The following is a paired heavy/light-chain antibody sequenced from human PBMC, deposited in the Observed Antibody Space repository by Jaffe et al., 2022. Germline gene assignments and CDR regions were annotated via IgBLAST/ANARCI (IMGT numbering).Light chain of an antibody. CDR3: MQGIHLPYT. Sequence: DIVMTQTPLSLSVTPGQPASISCKSSQSLLHSDGKTYLYWYLQKPGQSPQLLIYEVSSRFSGVPDRFSGSGSGTDFTLKISRVEAEDVGVYYCMQGIHLPYTFGQGTKLEIK. V-gene: IGKV2-29*02. CDR2: EVS. J-gene: IGKJ2*01. CDR1: QSLLHSDGKTY.
Heavy chain of an antibody. J-gene: IGHJ4*02. CDR2: IYTSGST. CDR1: GGSISSGSYY. Sequence: QVQLQESGPGLVKPSQTLSLTCTVSGGSISSGSYYWSWIRQPAGKGLEWIGRIYTSGSTNYNPSLKSRVTISVDTSKNQFSLKLSSVTAADTAVYYCARETVSRWAYYGSGSPYYFDYWGQGTLVTVSS. D-gene: IGHD3-10*01. V-gene: IGHV4-61*02. CDR3: ARETVSRWAYYGSGSPYYFDY.